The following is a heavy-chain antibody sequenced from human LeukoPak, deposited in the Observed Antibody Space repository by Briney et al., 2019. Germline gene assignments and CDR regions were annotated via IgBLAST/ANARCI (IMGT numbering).Heavy chain of an antibody. V-gene: IGHV3-23*01. J-gene: IGHJ6*02. CDR1: GFTFSSYA. D-gene: IGHD4-17*01. Sequence: GGSLRLSCAASGFTFSSYAMNWVRQAPGKGLEWVSAICSNDNNTYYANSVKGRFTISRDNSKNTLSLQLNSLRAEDTAVYYCARAGDYGDYASYYYGMDVWGQGTTVTVS. CDR2: ICSNDNNT. CDR3: ARAGDYGDYASYYYGMDV.